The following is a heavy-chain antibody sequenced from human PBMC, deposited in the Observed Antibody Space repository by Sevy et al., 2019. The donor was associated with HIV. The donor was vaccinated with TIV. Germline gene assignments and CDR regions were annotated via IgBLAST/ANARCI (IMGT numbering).Heavy chain of an antibody. Sequence: SETLSLTCAVYGGSFSGYYWSWICQPPGKGLEWIGEINHSGSTNYNPSLKSRVTISVDTSKNQFSLKLSSVTAADTAVYYCASGNYYGSGSYFDYWGQGTLVTVSS. CDR3: ASGNYYGSGSYFDY. CDR2: INHSGST. J-gene: IGHJ4*02. D-gene: IGHD3-10*01. V-gene: IGHV4-34*01. CDR1: GGSFSGYY.